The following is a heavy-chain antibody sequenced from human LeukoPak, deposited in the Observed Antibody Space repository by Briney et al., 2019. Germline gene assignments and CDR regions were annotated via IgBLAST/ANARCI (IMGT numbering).Heavy chain of an antibody. Sequence: ASMKVSCKASGYTFTTYGINWLRQAPGQGLEWMGWISVYNGNTKFAQKFQARVTMTTDTPTSTAYMELRSLRSDDTAVYYCARDHIAVRPGHFDYWGQGTLVPVSS. D-gene: IGHD6-19*01. V-gene: IGHV1-18*01. J-gene: IGHJ4*02. CDR3: ARDHIAVRPGHFDY. CDR1: GYTFTTYG. CDR2: ISVYNGNT.